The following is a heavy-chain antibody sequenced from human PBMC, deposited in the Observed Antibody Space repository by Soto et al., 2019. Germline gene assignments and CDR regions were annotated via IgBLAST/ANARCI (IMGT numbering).Heavy chain of an antibody. J-gene: IGHJ6*02. CDR2: ISASGGTT. V-gene: IGHV3-23*01. CDR1: GFTLSSYA. Sequence: GGSLRLSCAASGFTLSSYAMNWVRQAPGKGLEWVSAISASGGTTYYAGSVKGRFTISRDDSKNTVYLQMNSLRAEDTAVFYCARTPYFDSSGYYYQYGMDVWGQGTTVTVSS. CDR3: ARTPYFDSSGYYYQYGMDV. D-gene: IGHD3-22*01.